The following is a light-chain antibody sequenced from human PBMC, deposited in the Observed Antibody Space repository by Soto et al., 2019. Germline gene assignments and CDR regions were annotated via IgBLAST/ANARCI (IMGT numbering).Light chain of an antibody. J-gene: IGKJ4*01. V-gene: IGKV1-5*03. Sequence: DIQMTQSPSTLSASVGDRVTITCRASQSISSWLAWYQQKPGKAPKLLIYKASSLPSGVPSRFSRSGSGTEFTLTISSLQPDDFATYYCQQYNSYSLTFGGGTKVEIK. CDR3: QQYNSYSLT. CDR2: KAS. CDR1: QSISSW.